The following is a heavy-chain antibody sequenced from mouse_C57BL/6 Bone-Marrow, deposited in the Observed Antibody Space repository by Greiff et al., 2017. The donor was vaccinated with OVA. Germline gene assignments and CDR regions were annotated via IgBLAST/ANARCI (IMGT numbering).Heavy chain of an antibody. CDR1: GYAFTNYL. D-gene: IGHD1-1*01. CDR3: ARDNYYYCSSFHWYFDV. V-gene: IGHV1-54*01. CDR2: INPGSGGT. Sequence: QVQLQQSGAELVRPGTSVKVSCKASGYAFTNYLIEWVKQRPGQGLEWIGVINPGSGGTNYNEKFKGKATLTADKSSSTAYMQLSSLTSEDSAVYFCARDNYYYCSSFHWYFDVWGTGTTVTVSS. J-gene: IGHJ1*03.